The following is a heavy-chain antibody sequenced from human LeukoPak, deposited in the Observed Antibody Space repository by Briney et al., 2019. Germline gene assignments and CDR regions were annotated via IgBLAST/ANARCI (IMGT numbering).Heavy chain of an antibody. CDR2: IWYDGSNK. CDR1: GFTFSSYG. Sequence: PGRSLRLSCAASGFTFSSYGMHWVRQAPGKGLEWVAVIWYDGSNKYYADSVKGQFTISRDNSKNTLYLQMNSLRAEDTAVYYCARSPADYSNYYFDYWGQGTLVTVPS. J-gene: IGHJ4*02. V-gene: IGHV3-33*01. CDR3: ARSPADYSNYYFDY. D-gene: IGHD4-11*01.